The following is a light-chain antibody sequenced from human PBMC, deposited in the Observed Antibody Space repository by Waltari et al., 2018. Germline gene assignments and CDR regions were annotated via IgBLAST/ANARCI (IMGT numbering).Light chain of an antibody. V-gene: IGKV3-20*01. Sequence: ETMLTQSPGTLSLAPGQRATLSCRASQPIASNYLAWYQEKPGQAPRVLIYGASTRASGIPDRFTGSGSGTDITLTINKLEPEDFAVYYCHQYVGSPWTFGQGTKVEIK. CDR1: QPIASNY. CDR3: HQYVGSPWT. CDR2: GAS. J-gene: IGKJ1*01.